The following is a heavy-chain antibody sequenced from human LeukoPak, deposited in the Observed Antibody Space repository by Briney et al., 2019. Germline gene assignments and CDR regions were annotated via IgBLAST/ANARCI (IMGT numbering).Heavy chain of an antibody. CDR1: GGSIGSYY. D-gene: IGHD3-22*01. Sequence: SETLSLTCTVSGGSIGSYYWSWIRQPPGKGLEWIGYIYYSGSTNYNPSLKSRVTISVDTSKNQFSLKLSSVTAADTAVYYCGRHLYYDSSGYVDYWGQGIRVTVSS. CDR2: IYYSGST. J-gene: IGHJ4*02. V-gene: IGHV4-59*08. CDR3: GRHLYYDSSGYVDY.